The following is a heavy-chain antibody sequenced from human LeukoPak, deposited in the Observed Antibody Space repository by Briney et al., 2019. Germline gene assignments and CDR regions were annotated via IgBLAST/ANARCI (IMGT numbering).Heavy chain of an antibody. CDR2: TSADESIK. CDR1: GFPFTDYV. D-gene: IGHD1-26*01. J-gene: IGHJ4*02. Sequence: PGRSLRLSCTVPGFPFTDYVIHWVRQAPGKGLEWVAVTSADESIKIYNDSVRGRFTISRDNSKNIQYLQMNSVRVEDTAVYYCARDPVLGAPDYLDYWGRGTLVTVSS. V-gene: IGHV3-30-3*01. CDR3: ARDPVLGAPDYLDY.